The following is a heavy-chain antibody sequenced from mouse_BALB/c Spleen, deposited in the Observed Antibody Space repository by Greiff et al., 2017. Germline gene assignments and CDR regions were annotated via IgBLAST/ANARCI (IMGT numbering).Heavy chain of an antibody. J-gene: IGHJ4*01. Sequence: DVKLVESGGGLVKPGGSLKLSCAASGFTFSDYYMYWVRQTPEKRLEWVATISDGGSYTYYPDSVKGRFTISRDNAKNNLYLQMSSLKSEDTAMYYCARAGNLYYYAMDYWGQGTSVTVSS. CDR3: ARAGNLYYYAMDY. V-gene: IGHV5-4*02. CDR2: ISDGGSYT. D-gene: IGHD2-1*01. CDR1: GFTFSDYY.